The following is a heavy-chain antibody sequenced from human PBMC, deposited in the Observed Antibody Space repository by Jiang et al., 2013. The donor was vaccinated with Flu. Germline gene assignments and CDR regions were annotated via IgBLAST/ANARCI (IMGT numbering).Heavy chain of an antibody. Sequence: QLVESGGGLVKPGGSLRLSCAASGFTFSDYYMSWIRQAPGKGLEWVSYISSSGSTTHYADSVKGRFTISRDNAKNSLYLQMSSLRAEDTAVYYCARVSTIVAAGTVDYWGQGTLVTVSS. D-gene: IGHD6-13*01. CDR3: ARVSTIVAAGTVDY. CDR2: ISSSGSTT. J-gene: IGHJ4*02. CDR1: GFTFSDYY. V-gene: IGHV3-11*01.